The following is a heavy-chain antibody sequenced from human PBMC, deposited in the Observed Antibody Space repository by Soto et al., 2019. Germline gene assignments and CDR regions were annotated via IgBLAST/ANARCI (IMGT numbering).Heavy chain of an antibody. J-gene: IGHJ4*02. CDR2: TYYRSRWYN. CDR1: GDSVSSNSAA. V-gene: IGHV6-1*01. CDR3: ARGPAGTAHVDF. Sequence: SQTLSLTCAISGDSVSSNSAAWNWIRQSPSGGLEWLGRTYYRSRWYNDYAESVKSRITINPDTSKNQFSLQLNSVTPEDSALYFCARGPAGTAHVDFWGQGTLVTVSS. D-gene: IGHD6-13*01.